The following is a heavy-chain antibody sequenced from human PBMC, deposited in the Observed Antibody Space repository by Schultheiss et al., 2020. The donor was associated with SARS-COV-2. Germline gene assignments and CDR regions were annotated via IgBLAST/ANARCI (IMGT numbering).Heavy chain of an antibody. V-gene: IGHV3-21*04. Sequence: GGSLRLSCAASGFTVSSNYMSWVRQAPGKGLEWVSSISSSSSYIYYADSVKGRFTISRDNAKNSLYLQMNSLRAEDTALYYCVKDKGDSSSSFDYWGQGTLVTVAS. CDR1: GFTVSSNY. J-gene: IGHJ4*02. CDR3: VKDKGDSSSSFDY. CDR2: ISSSSSYI. D-gene: IGHD6-6*01.